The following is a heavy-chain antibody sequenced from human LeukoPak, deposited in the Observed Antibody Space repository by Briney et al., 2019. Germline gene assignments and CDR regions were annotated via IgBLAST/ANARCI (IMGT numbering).Heavy chain of an antibody. V-gene: IGHV3-11*01. CDR1: GLTFSDYY. CDR3: ATDGAGFDT. CDR2: INIGGTNT. J-gene: IGHJ5*02. Sequence: GGSLRLSCAASGLTFSDYYMSWIRQAPGKGLEWLSYINIGGTNTHYADSVKGRFTISRDNAKKSLYLEMTNLRAEDTAVYYCATDGAGFDTWGQGVLVTASS.